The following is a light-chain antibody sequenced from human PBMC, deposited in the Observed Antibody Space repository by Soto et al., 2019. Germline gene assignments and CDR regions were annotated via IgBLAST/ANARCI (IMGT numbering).Light chain of an antibody. V-gene: IGLV2-8*01. J-gene: IGLJ1*01. CDR3: TSYAGGNNV. CDR1: SSDVGGYNY. Sequence: QSALTQPPSASGSPGQSVTISCTGTSSDVGGYNYVSWYQQNPGKVPKLMIYEVNKRPSGVPDSFSGSKSGNTASLTVSGLQAEDEADYYCTSYAGGNNVFGTGTKVTVL. CDR2: EVN.